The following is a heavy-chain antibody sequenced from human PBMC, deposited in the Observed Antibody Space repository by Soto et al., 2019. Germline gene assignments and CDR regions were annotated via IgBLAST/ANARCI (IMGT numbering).Heavy chain of an antibody. CDR3: ARERRNIVATILDY. V-gene: IGHV4-31*03. D-gene: IGHD5-12*01. Sequence: QVQLQESGPGLVKPSQTLSLTCTVSGGSISSGGYYWSWIRQHPGKGLEWIGYIYYSGSTYYNPSLKSRVTIAVDTSKNQFSLKLSSVTAADTAVYYCARERRNIVATILDYWGQGTLVTVSS. J-gene: IGHJ4*02. CDR1: GGSISSGGYY. CDR2: IYYSGST.